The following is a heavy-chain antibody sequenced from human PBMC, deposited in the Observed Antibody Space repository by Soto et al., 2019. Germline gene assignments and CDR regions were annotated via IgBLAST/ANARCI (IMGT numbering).Heavy chain of an antibody. J-gene: IGHJ4*02. Sequence: SETLSLTCTVSGGSISSGGYYWSWIRQHPGKGLEWIGYIYYSGSTYYNPSLKSRVTISVDTSKNQFSLKLSSVTAAVTAVYYCARGGNYGEPFDYWGQGTLVTVSS. V-gene: IGHV4-31*03. CDR3: ARGGNYGEPFDY. D-gene: IGHD4-17*01. CDR2: IYYSGST. CDR1: GGSISSGGYY.